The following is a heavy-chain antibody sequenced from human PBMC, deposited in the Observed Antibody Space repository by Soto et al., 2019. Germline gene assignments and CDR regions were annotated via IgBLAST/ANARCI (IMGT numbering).Heavy chain of an antibody. Sequence: PGGSLRLSCAASGFTFSSYWMHWVRQAPGKGPEWVSRINSDGSSTNYAASVKGRFTISRDNAKNTLYLQMNSLRAEDTAVYYCARDPALGLFDYWGQGTLVTVSS. CDR3: ARDPALGLFDY. V-gene: IGHV3-74*01. CDR1: GFTFSSYW. CDR2: INSDGSST. D-gene: IGHD7-27*01. J-gene: IGHJ4*02.